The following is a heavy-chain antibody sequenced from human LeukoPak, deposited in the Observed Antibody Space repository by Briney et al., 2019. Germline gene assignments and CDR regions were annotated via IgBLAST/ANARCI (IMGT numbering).Heavy chain of an antibody. CDR3: ASRDGYNYSFDY. J-gene: IGHJ4*02. CDR1: GGTFSSYA. CDR2: IIPIFGTA. V-gene: IGHV1-69*13. Sequence: GASVTVSCTASGGTFSSYAISWVRQAPGQGLEWMGGIIPIFGTANYAQKLQGRVTITADESTSTAYMELSSLRSEDTAVYYCASRDGYNYSFDYWGQGTLVTVSS. D-gene: IGHD5-24*01.